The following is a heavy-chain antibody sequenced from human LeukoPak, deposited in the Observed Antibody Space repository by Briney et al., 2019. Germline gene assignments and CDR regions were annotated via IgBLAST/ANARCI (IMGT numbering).Heavy chain of an antibody. J-gene: IGHJ6*03. CDR2: INPNSGGT. CDR3: ARDGIVVVPAAIPLPYYYYYMDV. V-gene: IGHV1-2*02. D-gene: IGHD2-2*02. CDR1: GYTFTGYY. Sequence: ASVKVSCKTSGYTFTGYYMHWVRQAPGQGLEWMGWINPNSGGTNYAQKFQGRVTMTTDTSTSTAYMELRSLRSDDTAVYYCARDGIVVVPAAIPLPYYYYYMDVWGKGTTVTVSS.